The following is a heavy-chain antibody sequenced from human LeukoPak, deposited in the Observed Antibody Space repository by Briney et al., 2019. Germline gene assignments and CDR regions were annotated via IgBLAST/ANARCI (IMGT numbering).Heavy chain of an antibody. D-gene: IGHD6-6*01. Sequence: GGSLRLSCAASGFTFSSYGMHWVRQAPGKGLEWVAVISYDGSNKYYADSVKGRITISRDNSKNTLYLQMDSLRAEDTAVYYCASSSVASSFDYWGQGTLVTVSS. V-gene: IGHV3-30*03. CDR3: ASSSVASSFDY. CDR2: ISYDGSNK. CDR1: GFTFSSYG. J-gene: IGHJ4*02.